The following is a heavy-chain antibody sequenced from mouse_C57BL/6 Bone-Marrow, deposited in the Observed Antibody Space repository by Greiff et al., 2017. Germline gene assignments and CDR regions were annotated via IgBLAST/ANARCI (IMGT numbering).Heavy chain of an antibody. J-gene: IGHJ3*01. CDR2: IDPSDSCT. CDR1: GYTFTSYW. V-gene: IGHV1-69*01. CDR3: ARAAWFAY. Sequence: QVQLKQPGAELVMPGASVKLSCKASGYTFTSYWMHWVKQRPGQGLEWIGKIDPSDSCTNYNQKFKGKATLTVDKSSSTAYMQLSSLTSEDSAVYYCARAAWFAYWGQGTLVTVSA.